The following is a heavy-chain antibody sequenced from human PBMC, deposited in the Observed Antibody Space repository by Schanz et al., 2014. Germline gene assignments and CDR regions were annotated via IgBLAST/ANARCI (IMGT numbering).Heavy chain of an antibody. CDR1: GVSISSFY. CDR2: IYGGGST. V-gene: IGHV4-59*08. CDR3: TRMSLRRGDYGGLDV. J-gene: IGHJ6*02. D-gene: IGHD3-10*01. Sequence: QVQLQESGPGLVRPSETLSLTCTVSGVSISSFYWSWIRQSPGQGLEYFGYIYGGGSTSYNPSFKSRVTMTFDPPRNAFPRKLSSVTAADTAVYYCTRMSLRRGDYGGLDVWGQGTTXTVSS.